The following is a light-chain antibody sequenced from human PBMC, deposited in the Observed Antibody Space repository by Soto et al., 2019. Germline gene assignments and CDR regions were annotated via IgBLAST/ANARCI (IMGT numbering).Light chain of an antibody. CDR2: GAS. CDR1: QSVSSSY. Sequence: EIVLTQSPGTLSLSPGERATLSCRASQSVSSSYLAWYQQKPGQAPRLLIYGASSRATGIPDRFSGSGSGTEFTLTISRLEPEDFAVYYCQQYGSSPYTFGKGNKLEIK. V-gene: IGKV3-20*01. CDR3: QQYGSSPYT. J-gene: IGKJ2*01.